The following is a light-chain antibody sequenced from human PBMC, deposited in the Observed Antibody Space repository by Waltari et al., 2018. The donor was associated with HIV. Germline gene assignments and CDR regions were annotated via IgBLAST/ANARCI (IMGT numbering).Light chain of an antibody. Sequence: QSALTQPASVSGSPGQSITISCTGTSSDIGGSTSVSWYQHHPGQAPKLIIYDVTERPTGIPNRFSGSKSDNTASLTISGLQTEDEADFYCSSYITGSPFVFGGGTKVTVL. CDR1: SSDIGGSTS. V-gene: IGLV2-14*03. J-gene: IGLJ2*01. CDR2: DVT. CDR3: SSYITGSPFV.